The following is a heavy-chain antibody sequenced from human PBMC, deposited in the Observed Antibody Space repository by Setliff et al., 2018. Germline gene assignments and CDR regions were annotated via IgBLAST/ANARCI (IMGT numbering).Heavy chain of an antibody. CDR2: VYYSGTA. CDR1: GGSFTPYY. V-gene: IGHV4-59*01. Sequence: PSETLSLTCTVSGGSFTPYYWSWIRQPPGKGLEWIGYVYYSGTAYYNPSLKSRVTMSVDTSKNQFSLKLRSVIAADTAVYYCARGGTYRYFDYWGQGTLVTVSS. CDR3: ARGGTYRYFDY. J-gene: IGHJ4*02.